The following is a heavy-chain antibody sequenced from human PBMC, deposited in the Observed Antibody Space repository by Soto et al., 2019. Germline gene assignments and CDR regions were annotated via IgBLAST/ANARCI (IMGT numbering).Heavy chain of an antibody. V-gene: IGHV3-30*18. CDR2: ISYDGSNR. D-gene: IGHD3-22*01. CDR1: GFTFSSYG. CDR3: AKGGYYVSSGYLGWLDY. Sequence: QVQLVESGGGVVQPGRSLRLSCAASGFTFSSYGIHWVRQAPGKGLEWVAVISYDGSNRYYADSVKGRITISRDNSKSTLYLQMNSLTAGDTPVYYCAKGGYYVSSGYLGWLDYWGQGTLVTVSS. J-gene: IGHJ4*02.